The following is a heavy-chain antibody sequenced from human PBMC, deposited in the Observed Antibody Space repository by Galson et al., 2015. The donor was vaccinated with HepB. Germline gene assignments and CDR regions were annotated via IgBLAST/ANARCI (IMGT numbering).Heavy chain of an antibody. V-gene: IGHV1-69*13. CDR1: GGTFSSYA. Sequence: SVKVSCKASGGTFSSYAISWVRQAPGQGLEWMGGIIPIFGTANYAQKFQGRVTITADESTSTAYMELSSLRSEDTAVYYCAKTRWGCYNHHYFDYWGQGTLVTVSS. CDR2: IIPIFGTA. CDR3: AKTRWGCYNHHYFDY. D-gene: IGHD5-24*01. J-gene: IGHJ4*02.